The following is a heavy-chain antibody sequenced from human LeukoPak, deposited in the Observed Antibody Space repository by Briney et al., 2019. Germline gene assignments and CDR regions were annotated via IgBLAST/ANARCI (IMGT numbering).Heavy chain of an antibody. J-gene: IGHJ5*02. D-gene: IGHD3-22*01. CDR3: ASHRTYYYDSSGYSNWFDP. Sequence: SVKVSCKASGYTFTGYYMHWVRQAPGQGLEWMGGIIPIFGTANYAQKFQGRVTITTDESTSTAYMELSSLRSEDTAVYYCASHRTYYYDSSGYSNWFDPWGQGTLVTVSS. CDR2: IIPIFGTA. V-gene: IGHV1-69*05. CDR1: GYTFTGYY.